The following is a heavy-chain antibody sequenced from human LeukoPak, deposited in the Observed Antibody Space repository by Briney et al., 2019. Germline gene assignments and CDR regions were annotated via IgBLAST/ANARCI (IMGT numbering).Heavy chain of an antibody. V-gene: IGHV4-30-4*01. Sequence: SQTLSLTCTVSGGSISSGDYYWSWIRQPPGKGLEWIGYIYYSGSTYYNPSLKSRVTISVDASKNQFSLKLSSVTAADTAVYYCARVSTYHPLIVFDYWGQGTLVTVSS. CDR1: GGSISSGDYY. D-gene: IGHD3-16*02. CDR3: ARVSTYHPLIVFDY. J-gene: IGHJ4*02. CDR2: IYYSGST.